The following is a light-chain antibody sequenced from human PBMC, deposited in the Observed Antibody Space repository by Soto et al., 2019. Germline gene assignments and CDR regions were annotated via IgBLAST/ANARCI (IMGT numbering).Light chain of an antibody. CDR1: SRDVAASKY. CDR3: SSFVNNSVV. CDR2: HVN. J-gene: IGLJ2*01. V-gene: IGLV2-14*03. Sequence: QSALTQPASVSGSPGQSIAISCSGTSRDVAASKYVSWFQQHPGKVPKLIIYHVNYRPTGVPNRFSGSQSGNTASLTISGLHTDDESDYYCSSFVNNSVVFGGGTKLTVL.